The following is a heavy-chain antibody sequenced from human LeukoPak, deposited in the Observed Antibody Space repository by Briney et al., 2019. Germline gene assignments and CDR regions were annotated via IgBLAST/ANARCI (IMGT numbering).Heavy chain of an antibody. CDR1: GYTLTELS. J-gene: IGHJ5*02. CDR3: ATVRGGYCSGGSCRAVNWFDP. V-gene: IGHV1-24*01. CDR2: FDPEDGET. D-gene: IGHD2-15*01. Sequence: ASVKVSCKVSGYTLTELSMHWVRQAPGKGLEWMGGFDPEDGETIYAQNFQGRVTMTEDTSTDTAYMELSSLRSEDTAVYYCATVRGGYCSGGSCRAVNWFDPWGQGTLVTVSS.